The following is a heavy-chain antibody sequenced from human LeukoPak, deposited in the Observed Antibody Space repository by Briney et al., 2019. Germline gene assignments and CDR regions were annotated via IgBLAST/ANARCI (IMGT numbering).Heavy chain of an antibody. Sequence: SETLSLTCNVSGGSISSYYWSWIRQSAGKGLEWIGRFSTSGNTNYNPSLKSRVTMSVDMSKNQFSLKVSSVTAADTAVYYCARRLKVTIFGVVIPLHFDYWGQGTLVTVSS. CDR2: FSTSGNT. CDR3: ARRLKVTIFGVVIPLHFDY. D-gene: IGHD3-3*01. CDR1: GGSISSYY. J-gene: IGHJ4*02. V-gene: IGHV4-4*07.